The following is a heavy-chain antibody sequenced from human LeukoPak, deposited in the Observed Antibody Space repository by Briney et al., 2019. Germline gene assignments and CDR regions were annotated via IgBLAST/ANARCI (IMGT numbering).Heavy chain of an antibody. V-gene: IGHV3-7*01. D-gene: IGHD6-13*01. CDR3: AMGGSDSSWYWRN. CDR1: GFTFSNYW. CDR2: IKKDGGEK. Sequence: PGGSLRLSCAASGFTFSNYWMSWVRQAPGKGLEWVANIKKDGGEKYYVDSVKGRFTISRDNAKNSLYLEMSSLTADDTAVYYCAMGGSDSSWYWRNWGQGTLVTVYS. J-gene: IGHJ4*02.